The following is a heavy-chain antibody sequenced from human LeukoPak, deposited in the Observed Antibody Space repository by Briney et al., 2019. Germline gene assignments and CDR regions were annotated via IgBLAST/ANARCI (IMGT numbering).Heavy chain of an antibody. J-gene: IGHJ6*03. CDR3: TTVLLWFGESSYYYYMDV. CDR2: IKSKTDGGTT. Sequence: GGTLRLSCAASGFTFSSYAMGWVRQAPGKGLEWVGRIKSKTDGGTTDYAAPVKGRFTISRDDSKNTLYLQMNSLKTEDTAVYYCTTVLLWFGESSYYYYMDVWGKGTTVTISS. D-gene: IGHD3-10*01. CDR1: GFTFSSYA. V-gene: IGHV3-15*01.